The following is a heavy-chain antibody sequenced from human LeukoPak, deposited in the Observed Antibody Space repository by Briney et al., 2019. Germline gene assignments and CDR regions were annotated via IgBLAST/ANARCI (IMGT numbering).Heavy chain of an antibody. CDR3: ARATAASYEY. V-gene: IGHV1-2*06. Sequence: ASVKVSCKASGYTFTGYYMHWVRQAPGQGLEWMGRINPNSGDANYAQKFQGRVTMTRDTSINTAYMEPSGLKSDDTAVYYCARATAASYEYWGQGTLVTVSS. CDR2: INPNSGDA. J-gene: IGHJ4*02. CDR1: GYTFTGYY. D-gene: IGHD2-2*01.